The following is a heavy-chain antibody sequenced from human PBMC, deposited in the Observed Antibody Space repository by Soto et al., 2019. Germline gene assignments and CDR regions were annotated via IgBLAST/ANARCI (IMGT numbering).Heavy chain of an antibody. CDR1: GFKFSSYA. Sequence: GGSLRLSCAASGFKFSSYAMSWVRQAPGKGLEWVPLISATGGGTYYADSVKGRFTISRDNSDNTLYLQVHSLRAEDTAVYYCAKDRRAGGNSAFYFDFWGQGAQATVSS. CDR2: ISATGGGT. CDR3: AKDRRAGGNSAFYFDF. D-gene: IGHD3-16*01. V-gene: IGHV3-23*01. J-gene: IGHJ5*01.